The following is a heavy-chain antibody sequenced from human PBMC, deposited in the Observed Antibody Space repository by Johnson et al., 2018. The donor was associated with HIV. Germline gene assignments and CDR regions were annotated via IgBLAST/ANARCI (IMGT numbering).Heavy chain of an antibody. Sequence: QVQLVESGGGVVQPGGSLRLSCAASGFTFNSYGIHWVRQAPGKGLEWVAFIPYDGSNQLYADSVKGRFTISRDNSMNTLYLKMNRLRPEDTAMYYCAKDDKLGGWYSDCFDIWGQGTVVTVSS. CDR1: GFTFNSYG. CDR3: AKDDKLGGWYSDCFDI. J-gene: IGHJ3*02. CDR2: IPYDGSNQ. V-gene: IGHV3-30*02. D-gene: IGHD2-15*01.